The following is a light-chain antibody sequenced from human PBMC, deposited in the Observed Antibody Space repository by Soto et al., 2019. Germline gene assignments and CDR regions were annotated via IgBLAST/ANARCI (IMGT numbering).Light chain of an antibody. CDR2: WTS. CDR1: QSILYSPNNNNY. Sequence: DIVMTQSPDSLPVSLGERATISCRSSQSILYSPNNNNYLAWYQQRPGQPPKLLIYWTSTRESGVPDRFSGSGSGTDFTLTISSLQAEDVAVYYCQQYYGIPYTFGQGTKLEIK. V-gene: IGKV4-1*01. J-gene: IGKJ2*01. CDR3: QQYYGIPYT.